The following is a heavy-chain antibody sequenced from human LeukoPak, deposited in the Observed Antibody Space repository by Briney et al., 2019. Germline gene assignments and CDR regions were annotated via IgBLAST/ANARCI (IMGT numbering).Heavy chain of an antibody. Sequence: SETLSLTCTVSGGSISSIGYYWGWIRQPPGRGLEWIGSVYYSGSTYYNPSLKSRATISVDTSKNQFSLRLNSVTAADTAVYYCARQWLVHGSDYWGQGTLVTVSA. CDR3: ARQWLVHGSDY. CDR2: VYYSGST. V-gene: IGHV4-39*01. J-gene: IGHJ4*02. CDR1: GGSISSIGYY. D-gene: IGHD6-19*01.